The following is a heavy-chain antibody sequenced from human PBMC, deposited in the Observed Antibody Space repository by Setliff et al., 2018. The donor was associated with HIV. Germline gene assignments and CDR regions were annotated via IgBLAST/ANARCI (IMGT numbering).Heavy chain of an antibody. CDR2: AYHRGNT. CDR1: GVSTSNNNYW. CDR3: ARLDWFSKNFDF. J-gene: IGHJ4*02. D-gene: IGHD3-3*01. Sequence: SETLSLTCAVSGVSTSNNNYWWSWVRQPPGKGLEWIGEAYHRGNTNYNPSLKSRVTMSVGKSLNQVSLKLSSVTAADTAVYFCARLDWFSKNFDFWGQGTLVTVSS. V-gene: IGHV4-4*02.